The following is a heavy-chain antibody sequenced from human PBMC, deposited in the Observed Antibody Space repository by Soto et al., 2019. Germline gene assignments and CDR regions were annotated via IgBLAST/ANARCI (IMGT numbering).Heavy chain of an antibody. CDR2: IIPIFGTA. V-gene: IGHV1-69*01. CDR3: ARDLYESTHSKNYYGMDV. J-gene: IGHJ6*02. D-gene: IGHD2-2*01. Sequence: QVQLVQSGAEVKKPGSSVKVSCKASGGTFSSYAISWVRQAPGQGLEWMGGIIPIFGTANYAQKFQGRVTITADESTSTAYMELSRLRSEDTAVYYCARDLYESTHSKNYYGMDVWGQGTTVTVSS. CDR1: GGTFSSYA.